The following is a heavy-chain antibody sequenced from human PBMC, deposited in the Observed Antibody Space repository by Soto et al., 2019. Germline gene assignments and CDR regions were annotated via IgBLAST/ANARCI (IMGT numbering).Heavy chain of an antibody. CDR1: GFTFSAYA. V-gene: IGHV3-30-3*01. D-gene: IGHD6-19*01. CDR3: ARAGRQWLAKYYFDF. Sequence: QLQLVESGGGVVQPGGSLRLSCAAAGFTFSAYAMHWVRQAPGKGLEWVALMSYDGSTKEYADSVKGRFTISRDNSKNTLSLQMSSLRNEDTALYFCARAGRQWLAKYYFDFWGRGTLVTVSS. J-gene: IGHJ4*02. CDR2: MSYDGSTK.